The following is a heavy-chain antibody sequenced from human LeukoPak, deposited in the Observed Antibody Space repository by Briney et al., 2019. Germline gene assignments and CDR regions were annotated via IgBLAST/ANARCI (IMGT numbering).Heavy chain of an antibody. CDR3: AKDSSGYYGGYFDY. CDR2: ISHDGSNK. CDR1: GFTFSRFG. J-gene: IGHJ4*02. D-gene: IGHD3-22*01. Sequence: GGSLRLSCAASGFTFSRFGIHGVRQAPGKVREWVAVISHDGSNKYYADSVKGRFTISRDNSKNTLYVQMNSLTTEDTAVYYCAKDSSGYYGGYFDYWGQGTLVTVSS. V-gene: IGHV3-30*18.